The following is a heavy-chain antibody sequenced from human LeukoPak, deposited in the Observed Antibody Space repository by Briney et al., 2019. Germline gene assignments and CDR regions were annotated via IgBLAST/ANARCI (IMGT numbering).Heavy chain of an antibody. V-gene: IGHV3-23*01. J-gene: IGHJ6*02. CDR3: ARIRLYAMDV. CDR1: EFTFSSYA. CDR2: ISASGGNT. Sequence: GGSLRLSCAASEFTFSSYAMQWVRQAPGKGLEWVSGISASGGNTWYADSVKGRFTISRDNSKNTLYLQMNSLRDEDTAVYYCARIRLYAMDVWGQGTTVTVSS.